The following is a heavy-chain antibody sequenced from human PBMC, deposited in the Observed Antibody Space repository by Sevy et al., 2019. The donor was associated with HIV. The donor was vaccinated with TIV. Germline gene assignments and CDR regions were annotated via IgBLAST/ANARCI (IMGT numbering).Heavy chain of an antibody. CDR2: SNPNTGGT. CDR3: ARADGVVLVVPEDYYGMDV. D-gene: IGHD2-8*01. V-gene: IGHV1-2*02. J-gene: IGHJ6*02. Sequence: ASVKVSCKASGYTFTGYYVHWVRQAPGQGLEWMGWSNPNTGGTNYAQNFQGRVTMTRDTSISTAYMELSRLRSDDTAVYYCARADGVVLVVPEDYYGMDVWGQGTTVTVSS. CDR1: GYTFTGYY.